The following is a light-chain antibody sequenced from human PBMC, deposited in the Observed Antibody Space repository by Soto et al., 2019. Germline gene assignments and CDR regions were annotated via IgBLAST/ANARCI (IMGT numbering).Light chain of an antibody. Sequence: QSVLTQPASVSRSRGQSITISCTGANSDIGDWNYVSWYQQNPGKAPKVIIYEVNYRPSGVSYRFSGSKSGNTASLTISGLQAEDEADYYCSSFSSGTTLFVFGGGTKLTVL. CDR3: SSFSSGTTLFV. CDR1: NSDIGDWNY. CDR2: EVN. J-gene: IGLJ1*01. V-gene: IGLV2-14*01.